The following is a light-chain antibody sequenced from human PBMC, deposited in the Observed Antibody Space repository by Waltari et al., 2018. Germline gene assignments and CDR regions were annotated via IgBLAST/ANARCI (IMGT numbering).Light chain of an antibody. Sequence: AIRMTQSPSPFPASPGDRVTITCRASQGISSYLAWYQQKPGKAPKLLIYAASTLQSGVPSRFSGSGSGTDFTLTISCLQSEDFATYYCQQYYSYLITFGQGTRLEIK. CDR3: QQYYSYLIT. CDR2: AAS. V-gene: IGKV1-8*01. J-gene: IGKJ5*01. CDR1: QGISSY.